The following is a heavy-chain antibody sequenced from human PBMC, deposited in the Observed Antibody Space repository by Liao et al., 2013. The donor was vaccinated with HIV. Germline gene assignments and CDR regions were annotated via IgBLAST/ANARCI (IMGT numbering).Heavy chain of an antibody. Sequence: QVQLQQWGAGLLKPSETLSLTCAVYGGSFSGYYWSWIRQPPGKGLEWIGEINHSGSTNYNPSLKSRVTISVDTSKNQFSLKLSSVTAADTAVYYCARGSDPDCSGGSCYSKAFDYWGQGTLVTVSS. CDR3: ARGSDPDCSGGSCYSKAFDY. CDR1: GGSFSGYY. J-gene: IGHJ4*02. CDR2: INHSGST. D-gene: IGHD2-15*01. V-gene: IGHV4-34*01.